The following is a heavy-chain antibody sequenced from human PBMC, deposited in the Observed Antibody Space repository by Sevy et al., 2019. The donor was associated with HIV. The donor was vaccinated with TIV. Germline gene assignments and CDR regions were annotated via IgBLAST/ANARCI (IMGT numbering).Heavy chain of an antibody. CDR2: ISRSGDSR. D-gene: IGHD3-16*01. V-gene: IGHV3-23*01. Sequence: GGSLRLSCAASGFTFTGYAMIWVRQAPGKGLEWVSDISRSGDSRHYADAVKGRFIISRDNFKNTLYLQMNSLRAEDTAVFYCARGGDGYPRLDYWGQGTVVTVSS. CDR3: ARGGDGYPRLDY. J-gene: IGHJ4*02. CDR1: GFTFTGYA.